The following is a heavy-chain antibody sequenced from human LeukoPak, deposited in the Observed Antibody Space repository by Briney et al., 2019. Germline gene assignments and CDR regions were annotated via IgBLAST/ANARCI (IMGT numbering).Heavy chain of an antibody. CDR3: ARGYSSEFDY. CDR1: GYTFTDYY. J-gene: IGHJ4*02. V-gene: IGHV1-2*02. CDR2: INPDSGGP. Sequence: GASVKVSCKASGYTFTDYYIHWVRQAPGQGLEWMGWINPDSGGPNYAQKFQGRVTMTRDTSISTAYMELSRLRSDDTAVYYCARGYSSEFDYWGQGSLVTVSS. D-gene: IGHD6-25*01.